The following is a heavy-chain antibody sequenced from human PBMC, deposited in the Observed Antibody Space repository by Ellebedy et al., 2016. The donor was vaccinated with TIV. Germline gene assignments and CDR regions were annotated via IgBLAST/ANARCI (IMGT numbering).Heavy chain of an antibody. Sequence: SETLSLXCTVSGGSISSGSYFWGWIRQPPGKGLEWIGIIYYTGSTYYSPSLQSRVTISVDTSKNQFSLNLTSVTAADTAVYYCARPLRSTVTTSIYFDYWGQGTLVTVSS. D-gene: IGHD4-17*01. CDR1: GGSISSGSYF. J-gene: IGHJ4*02. V-gene: IGHV4-39*01. CDR3: ARPLRSTVTTSIYFDY. CDR2: IYYTGST.